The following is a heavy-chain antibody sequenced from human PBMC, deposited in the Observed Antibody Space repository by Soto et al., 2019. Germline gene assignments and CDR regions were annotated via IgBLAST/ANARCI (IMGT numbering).Heavy chain of an antibody. J-gene: IGHJ4*02. CDR3: ALNSQEGGSGSSIPY. V-gene: IGHV1-18*01. CDR1: VYTFSGYV. CDR2: INVYNGHT. D-gene: IGHD6-25*01. Sequence: WASVKVSCQASVYTFSGYVFSWVLQAPGQGLEWMGWINVYNGHTNYAQNFQGRVTMTTDTSTNTAYMELRSLRSDDTAVFYCALNSQEGGSGSSIPYRVQGTLVTVSS.